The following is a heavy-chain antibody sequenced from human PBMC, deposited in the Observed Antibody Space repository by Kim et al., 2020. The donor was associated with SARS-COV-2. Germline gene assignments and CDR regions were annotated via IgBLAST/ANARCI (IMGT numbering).Heavy chain of an antibody. CDR3: ARDLGVNTAGMDV. D-gene: IGHD5-18*01. J-gene: IGHJ6*02. Sequence: YADSVNGRFTITRDNAKNSLYLQMNSLRAEDTAVYYCARDLGVNTAGMDVWGQGTTVTVSS. V-gene: IGHV3-11*01.